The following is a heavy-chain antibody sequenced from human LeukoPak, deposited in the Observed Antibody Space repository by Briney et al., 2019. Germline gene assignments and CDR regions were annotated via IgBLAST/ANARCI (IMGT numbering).Heavy chain of an antibody. D-gene: IGHD3-3*01. V-gene: IGHV3-74*01. CDR1: GFTFSSNW. J-gene: IGHJ3*02. CDR3: ASVVGGYYPPVEGFDM. CDR2: NPDGSRT. Sequence: PGGSLRLSCAASGFTFSSNWMHWVRQGPGKGLVWVSRNPDGSRTDYAESVKGRFTISRDNAKNTLYLQMNSLRAEDTAVYYCASVVGGYYPPVEGFDMWGQGTMVTVSS.